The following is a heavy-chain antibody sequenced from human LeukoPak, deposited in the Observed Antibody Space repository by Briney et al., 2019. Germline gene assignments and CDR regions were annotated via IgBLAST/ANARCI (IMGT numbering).Heavy chain of an antibody. CDR2: ISGISTTR. J-gene: IGHJ4*02. CDR3: ARDRAKQQLDYFDY. V-gene: IGHV3-48*04. CDR1: GFTFSTYP. Sequence: GGSLRLSCAASGFTFSTYPMNWVRQAPGKGLEWVSYISGISTTRYYADPVKGRFTISRDNAKNSVYLQMNSLRAEDTAVYYCARDRAKQQLDYFDYWGQGTLVTVSS. D-gene: IGHD6-13*01.